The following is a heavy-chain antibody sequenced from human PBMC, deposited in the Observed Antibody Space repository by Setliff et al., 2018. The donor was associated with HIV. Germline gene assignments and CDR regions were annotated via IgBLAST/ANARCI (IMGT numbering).Heavy chain of an antibody. D-gene: IGHD2-21*01. V-gene: IGHV4-38-2*01. CDR3: ARGYGHIVEVIASDAFDI. CDR2: IYHSGST. J-gene: IGHJ3*02. Sequence: PSETLSLTCAVSGYSISRGYYWGWIRQPPGKGLEWIGNIYHSGSTFYNPSLKSRVTTSVDTSKNRFSLKLRSVTAADTAVYYCARGYGHIVEVIASDAFDIWGQGIMVTVSS. CDR1: GYSISRGYY.